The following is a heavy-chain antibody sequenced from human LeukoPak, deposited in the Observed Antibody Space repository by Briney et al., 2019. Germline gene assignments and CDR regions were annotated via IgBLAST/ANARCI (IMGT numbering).Heavy chain of an antibody. V-gene: IGHV4-34*01. CDR3: GRHNYYGSSGYTEYFQH. J-gene: IGHJ1*01. D-gene: IGHD3-22*01. CDR2: INHSGST. CDR1: GGSFSGYY. Sequence: SETLSLTCAVYGGSFSGYYWSWIRQPPGKGLEWIGEINHSGSTNYNPSLKSRVTISVDTSKNQFSLKLSSVTAADTAVYYCGRHNYYGSSGYTEYFQHWGQGTLVTVSS.